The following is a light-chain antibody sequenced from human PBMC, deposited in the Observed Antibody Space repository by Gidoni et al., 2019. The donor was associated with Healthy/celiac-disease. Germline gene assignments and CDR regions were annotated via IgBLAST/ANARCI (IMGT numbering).Light chain of an antibody. Sequence: QSSLTQPASVSASPGQSITISCTGTSSDVGGSNYVSWYQQSPGKAPKLMIYEVSNRPSGVPDRFSGSKSGNTASLTISGLQAEDEADYYCSSYTSSSTLEWVFGGGTKLTVL. V-gene: IGLV2-14*01. CDR3: SSYTSSSTLEWV. J-gene: IGLJ3*02. CDR2: EVS. CDR1: SSDVGGSNY.